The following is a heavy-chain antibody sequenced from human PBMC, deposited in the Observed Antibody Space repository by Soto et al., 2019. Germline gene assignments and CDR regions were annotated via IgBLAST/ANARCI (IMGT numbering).Heavy chain of an antibody. CDR3: ARESLKLSITRTVVIDH. Sequence: QVQLQESGPGLVKPSETLSLICSVSGDSISSYSWSWIRQPAGKGLEWLGRVYRGTSNYNPSPKTRLTMSLDTAKNQFALNLRSVTAADTAVYYCARESLKLSITRTVVIDHLGQGTQVTVSS. D-gene: IGHD3-22*01. V-gene: IGHV4-4*07. J-gene: IGHJ4*02. CDR1: GDSISSYS. CDR2: VYRGTS.